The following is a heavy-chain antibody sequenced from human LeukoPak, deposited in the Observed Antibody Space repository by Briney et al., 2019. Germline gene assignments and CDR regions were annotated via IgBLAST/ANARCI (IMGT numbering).Heavy chain of an antibody. CDR1: GYSINSGHY. J-gene: IGHJ4*02. D-gene: IGHD2-15*01. Sequence: SEALSLTCSVSGYSINSGHYWGWIRQPPGKGLECIGSIYHSGTTYYNSSLRSRLTISVDTSKNQFSLKLSSVTAADTAVYYCARVGGGHRAFDYWGQGTLVTVSS. V-gene: IGHV4-38-2*02. CDR3: ARVGGGHRAFDY. CDR2: IYHSGTT.